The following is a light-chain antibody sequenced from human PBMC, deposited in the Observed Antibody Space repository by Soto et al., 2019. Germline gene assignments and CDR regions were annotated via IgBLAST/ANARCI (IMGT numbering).Light chain of an antibody. J-gene: IGKJ2*01. CDR3: QQFNTYPYT. Sequence: AIQLTQSPSSLSASVGDRVTITCRASQGISSALAWYQQKAGKAPKLLIYDASSLESGVPSRFSGSGSGIGFTLTISSLQPEDFATYYCQQFNTYPYTFGQGTKLEIK. CDR2: DAS. CDR1: QGISSA. V-gene: IGKV1-13*02.